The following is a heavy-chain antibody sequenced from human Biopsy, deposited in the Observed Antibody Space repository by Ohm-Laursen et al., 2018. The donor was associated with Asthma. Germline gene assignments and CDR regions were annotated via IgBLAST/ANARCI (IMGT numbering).Heavy chain of an antibody. V-gene: IGHV3-53*01. CDR3: ARGDSSNWSHYYFDY. CDR2: IYSGGTS. D-gene: IGHD3-22*01. CDR1: GFAVSRDH. J-gene: IGHJ4*02. Sequence: SLRLSCAASGFAVSRDHMFWDRQAPGKGLEWVSVIYSGGTSHTADSVRGRFTISRDYSKNTLYLQMHSLRAEDTAVYYCARGDSSNWSHYYFDYWGQGTLVTVSS.